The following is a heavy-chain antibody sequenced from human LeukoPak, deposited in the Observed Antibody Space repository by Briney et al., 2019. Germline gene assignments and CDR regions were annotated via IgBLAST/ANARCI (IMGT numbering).Heavy chain of an antibody. CDR2: IYPDESNI. V-gene: IGHV5-51*01. Sequence: GESLKISCKGSGYSFPTYWIAWVRQMPGKGLEWMGIIYPDESNIRYSPSFQGQVTISAVKSISTAYLQWSSLKASDTAMYYCARPPSRGYSSSFEYWGQGTLVTVS. J-gene: IGHJ4*02. D-gene: IGHD2-2*03. CDR1: GYSFPTYW. CDR3: ARPPSRGYSSSFEY.